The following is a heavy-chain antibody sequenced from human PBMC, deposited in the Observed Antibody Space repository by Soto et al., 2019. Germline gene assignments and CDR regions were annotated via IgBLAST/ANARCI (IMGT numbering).Heavy chain of an antibody. CDR1: GFTVSSNY. J-gene: IGHJ6*02. CDR2: IYSGGST. CDR3: ARDRKAGYYYGMDV. V-gene: IGHV3-53*01. Sequence: GVLRLSCAASGFTVSSNYMSWVRQAPGKGLEWVSVIYSGGSTYYADSVKGRFTISRDNSKNTLYLQMNSLRAEDTAVYYCARDRKAGYYYGMDVWGQGTTVTVSS.